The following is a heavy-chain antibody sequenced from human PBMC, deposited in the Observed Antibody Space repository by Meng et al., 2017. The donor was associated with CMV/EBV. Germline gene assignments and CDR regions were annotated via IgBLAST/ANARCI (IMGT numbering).Heavy chain of an antibody. CDR3: ARVSNLHFDY. Sequence: QVQLQESVPGLVKPSETLSLTCTVSGGSVSSSSYYWSWIRQPPGKGLEWIGYIYYSGSTNYSPSFKSRVTISVDTSKNQFSLKLSSVTAADTAVYYCARVSNLHFDYWGQGTLVTVSS. J-gene: IGHJ4*02. CDR1: GGSVSSSSYY. CDR2: IYYSGST. D-gene: IGHD4-11*01. V-gene: IGHV4-61*01.